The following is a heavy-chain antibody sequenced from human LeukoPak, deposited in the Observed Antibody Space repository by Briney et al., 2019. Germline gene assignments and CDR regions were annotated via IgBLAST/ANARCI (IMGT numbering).Heavy chain of an antibody. CDR2: INHSGST. J-gene: IGHJ4*02. CDR3: ARESLAAYNILTGYSFGASKFDY. CDR1: GGSFSGYY. D-gene: IGHD3-9*01. Sequence: SETLSLTCAVDGGSFSGYYWGWIRQPPGKGLEWIGEINHSGSTNYNPSLKSRVTISVDTSKNQFSLKLSSVTAADTAVYYCARESLAAYNILTGYSFGASKFDYWGQGTLVTVSS. V-gene: IGHV4-34*01.